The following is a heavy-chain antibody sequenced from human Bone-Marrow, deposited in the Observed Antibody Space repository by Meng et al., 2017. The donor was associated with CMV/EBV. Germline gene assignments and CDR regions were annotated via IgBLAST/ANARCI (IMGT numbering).Heavy chain of an antibody. D-gene: IGHD1-26*01. CDR3: ARLGLKVGATSV. Sequence: GESLKISCAASEFTFSSYGMHWVRQAPGKGLEWVAFIRNDGSNEYYADSVKGRFTISRDNYNNPLYLQINRLTAEDTGVYYCARLGLKVGATSVWGQGTTVTVSS. CDR1: EFTFSSYG. J-gene: IGHJ6*02. V-gene: IGHV3-30*02. CDR2: IRNDGSNE.